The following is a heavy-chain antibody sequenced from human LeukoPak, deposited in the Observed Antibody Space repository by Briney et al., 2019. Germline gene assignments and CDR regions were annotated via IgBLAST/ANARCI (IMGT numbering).Heavy chain of an antibody. J-gene: IGHJ4*02. CDR3: ARDLGSYGYY. V-gene: IGHV3-23*01. CDR2: ISGSGGST. CDR1: GFTFSSYA. D-gene: IGHD5-18*01. Sequence: GGSLRLSCAASGFTFSSYAMSWVRQAPGKGLEWVSSISGSGGSTFYAGSVKGRFTISRDNPKNTLYLQMNSLRAEDTAVYYCARDLGSYGYYWGQGTLVTVSS.